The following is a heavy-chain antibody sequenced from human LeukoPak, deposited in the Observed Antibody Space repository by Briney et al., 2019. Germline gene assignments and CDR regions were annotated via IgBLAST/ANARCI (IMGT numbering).Heavy chain of an antibody. J-gene: IGHJ6*02. CDR3: AGMDSALAHYGLDV. CDR2: ISYSGNT. V-gene: IGHV4-59*08. CDR1: GGSISSYY. D-gene: IGHD5-18*01. Sequence: PSETLSLTCTVSGGSISSYYWSWIRQPPGKGLEWIGYISYSGNTKYNPSLESRVTISIDTSKTQFSLKLSSVTAADTAVYYCAGMDSALAHYGLDVWGQGTTVTVSS.